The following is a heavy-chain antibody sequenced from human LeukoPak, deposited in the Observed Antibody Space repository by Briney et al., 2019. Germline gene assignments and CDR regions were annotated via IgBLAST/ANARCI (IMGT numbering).Heavy chain of an antibody. D-gene: IGHD2-2*01. Sequence: GGSLRLSCAASGFTFSSYAMHWVRQAPGKGLEWVAVISYDGSNKYYADSVKGRFTISRDNSKNTLYLQMNSLRAEDTAVYYCARGRGIVVVPAAIPLVYGMDVWGQGTTVTVSS. J-gene: IGHJ6*02. CDR1: GFTFSSYA. V-gene: IGHV3-30-3*01. CDR3: ARGRGIVVVPAAIPLVYGMDV. CDR2: ISYDGSNK.